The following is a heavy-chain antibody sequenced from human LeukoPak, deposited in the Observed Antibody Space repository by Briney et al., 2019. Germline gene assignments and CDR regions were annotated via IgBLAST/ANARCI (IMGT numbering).Heavy chain of an antibody. Sequence: ASVKVSCKASGSTFSSYAISWVRQAPGQGLEWMGGIIPIFGTANYAQKFQGRVTITADESTSTAYMELSSLRSEDTAVYYCARVGGTYYYDSSGYYYFDYWGQGTLVTVSS. CDR1: GSTFSSYA. D-gene: IGHD3-22*01. CDR2: IIPIFGTA. V-gene: IGHV1-69*13. CDR3: ARVGGTYYYDSSGYYYFDY. J-gene: IGHJ4*02.